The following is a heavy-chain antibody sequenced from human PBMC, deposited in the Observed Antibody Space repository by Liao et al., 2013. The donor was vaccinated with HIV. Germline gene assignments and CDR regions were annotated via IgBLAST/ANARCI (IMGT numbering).Heavy chain of an antibody. D-gene: IGHD3-10*01. CDR1: GGSISSYY. CDR3: ARDRGVGNLWFGLPFDY. J-gene: IGHJ4*02. V-gene: IGHV4-30-4*08. Sequence: QLQLQESGPGLVKPSETLSLTCTVSGGSISSYYWSWIRQPPGKGLEWIGYIYYSGSTYYNPSLKSRVTISVDTSKNQFSLKLSSVTAADTAVYYCARDRGVGNLWFGLPFDYWGQGTLVTVSS. CDR2: IYYSGST.